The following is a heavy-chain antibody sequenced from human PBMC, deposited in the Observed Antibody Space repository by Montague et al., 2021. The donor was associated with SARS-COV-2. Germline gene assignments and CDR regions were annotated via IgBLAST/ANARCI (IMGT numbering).Heavy chain of an antibody. J-gene: IGHJ6*02. CDR2: ISHGGGT. CDR1: GGSFSSY. Sequence: SETLSLTCDVYGGSFSSYWSWIRQPPGRGLEWFVQISHGGGTTYNPSLNSRLTISVDTSKNQVSLKLSSVTAADTAVYYCASHCGGGRCYFGMDVWGQGTTVTVSS. D-gene: IGHD2-15*01. V-gene: IGHV4-34*01. CDR3: ASHCGGGRCYFGMDV.